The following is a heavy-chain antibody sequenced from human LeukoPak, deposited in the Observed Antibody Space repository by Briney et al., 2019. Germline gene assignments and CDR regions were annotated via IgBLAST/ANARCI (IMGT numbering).Heavy chain of an antibody. V-gene: IGHV3-23*01. CDR3: AKGMRQFDY. CDR2: ISGSGGST. J-gene: IGHJ4*02. CDR1: GFTFSNYV. Sequence: GGSLRLSCAASGFTFSNYVMSWVRQAPGKGLEWVSGISGSGGSTYYADSVKGRLNISRDNSKNTLYLQMNSLRAEDTAVYYCAKGMRQFDYWGQGTLVTVSS.